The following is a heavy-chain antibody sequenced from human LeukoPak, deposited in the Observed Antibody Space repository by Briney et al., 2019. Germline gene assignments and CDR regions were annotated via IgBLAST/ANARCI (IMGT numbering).Heavy chain of an antibody. Sequence: GASVKVSCKASGYTFINFAINWGRQAPGQRPEWMGWINAGNGNTKYSQKFQGRVTITRDTSASTAYMELRSLRSDDTAVYYCARDAPEINYYDSSGYYPYAFDIWGQGTMVTVSS. CDR3: ARDAPEINYYDSSGYYPYAFDI. D-gene: IGHD3-22*01. V-gene: IGHV1-3*01. CDR1: GYTFINFA. CDR2: INAGNGNT. J-gene: IGHJ3*02.